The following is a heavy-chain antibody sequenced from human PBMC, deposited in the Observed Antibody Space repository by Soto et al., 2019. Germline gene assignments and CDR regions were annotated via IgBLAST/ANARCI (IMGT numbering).Heavy chain of an antibody. CDR1: GFTFSSYE. CDR2: ISDSGRTI. J-gene: IGHJ6*02. Sequence: GGSLRLSCSASGFTFSSYEMNWVRQAPGKGLEWVSYISDSGRTIYYADSVKGRFTVSRDDAQNSVYLQMDSLRAEDTAVYYCARDLLHYDFWSGYSAYFYYGMDVWGPGTTVTVSS. V-gene: IGHV3-48*03. CDR3: ARDLLHYDFWSGYSAYFYYGMDV. D-gene: IGHD3-3*01.